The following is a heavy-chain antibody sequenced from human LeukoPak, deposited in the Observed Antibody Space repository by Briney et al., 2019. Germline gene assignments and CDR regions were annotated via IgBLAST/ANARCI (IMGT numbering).Heavy chain of an antibody. CDR2: MNPNSGNT. D-gene: IGHD1-26*01. CDR3: ARGRVGATRRSYYYYYMDV. J-gene: IGHJ6*03. V-gene: IGHV1-8*03. CDR1: GYTCTSYD. Sequence: ASVKVSCKASGYTCTSYDINWVRQATGQGLEWMGWMNPNSGNTGYAQKFQGRVTITRNTSISTAYMELSSLRSEDTAVYYCARGRVGATRRSYYYYYMDVWGKGTTVTVSS.